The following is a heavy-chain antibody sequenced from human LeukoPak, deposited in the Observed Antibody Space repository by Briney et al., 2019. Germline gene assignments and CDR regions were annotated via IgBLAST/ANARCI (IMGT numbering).Heavy chain of an antibody. CDR3: ARDMGPGAMYYDFWSGYDY. J-gene: IGHJ4*02. CDR1: GGSISSYY. D-gene: IGHD3-3*01. V-gene: IGHV4-59*01. Sequence: SETLSLICTVSGGSISSYYWSWIRQPPGKGLEWIGNIDYSGSTNYNPSLKSRVTISVDTSKNEFSLKLSSVTAADTAVYYCARDMGPGAMYYDFWSGYDYWGQGTLVTVSS. CDR2: IDYSGST.